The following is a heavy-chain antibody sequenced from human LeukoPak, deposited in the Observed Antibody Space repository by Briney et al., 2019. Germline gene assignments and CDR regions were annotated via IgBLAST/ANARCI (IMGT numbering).Heavy chain of an antibody. D-gene: IGHD5-18*01. Sequence: GGSLRLSCAASGFTYRSYGMRWVRQAPGKGLEWVEVISVEESKKYDADSVKGRFTISRDTSKNTQYLQMNRLIAEDTAVYYCAKGAASRGYTYVANWGQGTLVTVSS. CDR3: AKGAASRGYTYVAN. V-gene: IGHV3-30*18. J-gene: IGHJ4*02. CDR1: GFTYRSYG. CDR2: ISVEESKK.